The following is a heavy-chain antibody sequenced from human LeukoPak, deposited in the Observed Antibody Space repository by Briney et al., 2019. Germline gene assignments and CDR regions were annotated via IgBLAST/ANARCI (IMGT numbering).Heavy chain of an antibody. J-gene: IGHJ4*02. V-gene: IGHV3-33*01. Sequence: PGRSLRLSCVASGFTFSSYGMHWVRQAPGKGLEWVAVIWYDGSNKYYADSVKGRFTNSRDNPKNTLYLQMNSLRAEDTAVYYCARDRQDLWSGYPKYYFDYWGQGTLVTVSS. CDR1: GFTFSSYG. D-gene: IGHD3-3*01. CDR2: IWYDGSNK. CDR3: ARDRQDLWSGYPKYYFDY.